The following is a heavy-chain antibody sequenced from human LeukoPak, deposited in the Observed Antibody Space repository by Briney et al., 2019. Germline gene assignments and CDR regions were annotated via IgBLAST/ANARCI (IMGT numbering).Heavy chain of an antibody. V-gene: IGHV1-8*02. J-gene: IGHJ6*02. D-gene: IGHD6-6*01. CDR1: GGTFSSYT. CDR3: ARAVKSDIAARRGRYYGMDV. Sequence: ASVKVSCKASGGTFSSYTISWVRQAPGQGLEWMGWMNPNSGNTGYAQKFQGRVTMTRNTSISTAYMELSSLRSEDTAMYYCARAVKSDIAARRGRYYGMDVWGQGTTVTVSS. CDR2: MNPNSGNT.